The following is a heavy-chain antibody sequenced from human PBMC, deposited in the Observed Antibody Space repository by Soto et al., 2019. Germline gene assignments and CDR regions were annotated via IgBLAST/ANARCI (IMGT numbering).Heavy chain of an antibody. J-gene: IGHJ4*02. Sequence: XSVKVSFNASGYTFTSYSMHLVRQAPGQRLEWMGWINAGNGNTKYSQKFQGRVTITRDKSTTTAYMEVSSLRPEDTAMYYCVKDSPIGSVFSGHDDIDSWGQGTPVTVSS. CDR3: VKDSPIGSVFSGHDDIDS. D-gene: IGHD5-12*01. V-gene: IGHV1-3*01. CDR1: GYTFTSYS. CDR2: INAGNGNT.